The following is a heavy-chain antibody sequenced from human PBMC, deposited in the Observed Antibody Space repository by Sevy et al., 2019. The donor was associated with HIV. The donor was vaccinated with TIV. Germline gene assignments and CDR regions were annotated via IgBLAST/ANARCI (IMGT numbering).Heavy chain of an antibody. CDR1: GFTFSSYA. D-gene: IGHD6-13*01. Sequence: GGSLRLSCAASGFTFSSYAMSWVRQAPGKGLQWVSTIGGGGGGTYYADSGKGRFTISRDNSKNTLYLQMNSLRAEDTAVYYCAKEFSSSWYYFDYWGQGTLVTVSS. V-gene: IGHV3-23*01. J-gene: IGHJ4*02. CDR3: AKEFSSSWYYFDY. CDR2: IGGGGGGT.